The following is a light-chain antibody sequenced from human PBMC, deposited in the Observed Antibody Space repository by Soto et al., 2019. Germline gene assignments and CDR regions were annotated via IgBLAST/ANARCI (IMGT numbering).Light chain of an antibody. Sequence: EIVMTQSPATLSVSPGDGATLSCRASQSVDSNLAWYQQKPGQTPRLLIYGASTRPTGIPARFSGSGSGTEFSLTISSLQSEDFAVYYCQQYNYWPRTFGQGTKVDIK. CDR2: GAS. V-gene: IGKV3D-15*01. CDR1: QSVDSN. J-gene: IGKJ1*01. CDR3: QQYNYWPRT.